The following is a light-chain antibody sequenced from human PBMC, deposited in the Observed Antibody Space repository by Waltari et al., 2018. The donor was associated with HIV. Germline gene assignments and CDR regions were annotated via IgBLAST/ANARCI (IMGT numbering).Light chain of an antibody. Sequence: DIELTQSPSPLSASVGERVTTTCRASQSISSYLNWYQQKPGQAPKLLIYAASTLQTGIPSRFSGSGSGTDFTLTISSLQPEDFATYYCQQCYSTPLTFGQGTKVEIK. V-gene: IGKV1-39*01. J-gene: IGKJ1*01. CDR2: AAS. CDR1: QSISSY. CDR3: QQCYSTPLT.